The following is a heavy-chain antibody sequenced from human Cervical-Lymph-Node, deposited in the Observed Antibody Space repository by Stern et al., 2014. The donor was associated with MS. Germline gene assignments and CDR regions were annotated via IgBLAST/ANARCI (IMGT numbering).Heavy chain of an antibody. CDR3: ARVTRHFENRLYFGMDV. J-gene: IGHJ6*02. CDR2: IKPNSGET. D-gene: IGHD1-14*01. Sequence: QMQLVQSAAEVKKPGASVKVSCEASGYTFNAYYIHWVRQAPGRGLEWMGRIKPNSGETKYAQKFQGRVNMTREAATTDYMELRRGTSDDTAVFYCARVTRHFENRLYFGMDVWGQGTTVTVSS. CDR1: GYTFNAYY. V-gene: IGHV1-2*06.